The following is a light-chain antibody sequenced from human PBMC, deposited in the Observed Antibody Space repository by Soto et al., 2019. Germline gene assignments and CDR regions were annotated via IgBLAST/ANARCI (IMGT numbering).Light chain of an antibody. CDR3: QQYGDLPLT. Sequence: DIQMTQSPSSLSASVGDRVTITCQASQDISNHLHWYQQKPGKAPELLIYDASILNTGVPSGFSGSGSGTEFSFTISSLKHEDIDTYYCQQYGDLPLTLGGGTKVDIK. CDR1: QDISNH. CDR2: DAS. J-gene: IGKJ4*01. V-gene: IGKV1-33*01.